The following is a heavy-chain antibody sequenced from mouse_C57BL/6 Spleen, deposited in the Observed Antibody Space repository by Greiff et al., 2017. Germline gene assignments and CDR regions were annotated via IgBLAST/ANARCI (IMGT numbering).Heavy chain of an antibody. CDR3: AREDYGSSLYYFDY. CDR2: IYPGGGYT. V-gene: IGHV1-63*01. J-gene: IGHJ2*01. CDR1: GYTFTNYW. Sequence: QVQLQQSGAELVRPGTSVKMSCKASGYTFTNYWIGWAKQRPGHGLEWIGDIYPGGGYTNYNEKFKGKATLTADKSSSTTYMQFSSLRSEDSAIYYCAREDYGSSLYYFDYWGQGTTLTVSS. D-gene: IGHD1-1*01.